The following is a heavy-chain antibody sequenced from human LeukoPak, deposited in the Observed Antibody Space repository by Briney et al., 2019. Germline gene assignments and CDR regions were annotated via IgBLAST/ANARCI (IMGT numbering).Heavy chain of an antibody. V-gene: IGHV4-39*07. J-gene: IGHJ2*01. Sequence: SETLSLTCTVSGGSISSSSYYWGWIRQPPGKGLEWIGSIYYSGSTYYNPSLKSRVTISVDTSKNQFSLKLSSVTAADTAVYYCARGHYYGSGTPWYFDLWGRGTLVTVSS. CDR2: IYYSGST. D-gene: IGHD3-10*01. CDR3: ARGHYYGSGTPWYFDL. CDR1: GGSISSSSYY.